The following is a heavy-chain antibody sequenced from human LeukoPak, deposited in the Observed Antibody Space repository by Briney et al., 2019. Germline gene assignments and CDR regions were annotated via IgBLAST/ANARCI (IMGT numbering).Heavy chain of an antibody. CDR1: GGSISSYY. CDR3: ARDAHFGVVTNYYYGMDV. V-gene: IGHV4-4*07. D-gene: IGHD3-3*01. J-gene: IGHJ6*02. CDR2: IYTSGST. Sequence: SETLSLTCTVSGGSISSYYWSWIRQPAGKGLEWIWRIYTSGSTNYNPSLKSRVTMSVDTSKNQFSLKLSSVTAADTAVYYCARDAHFGVVTNYYYGMDVWGQGTTVTVSS.